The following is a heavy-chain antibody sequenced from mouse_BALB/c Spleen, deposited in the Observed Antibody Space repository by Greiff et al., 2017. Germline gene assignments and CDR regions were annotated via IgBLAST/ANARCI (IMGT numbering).Heavy chain of an antibody. J-gene: IGHJ3*01. CDR3: AHYGNWAY. Sequence: EVQLKESGAELVKPGASVKLSCTASGFTITDTYMHWVKQRPEQGLEWIGRIDPANGNTKYDPKFQGKATITADTSSNTAYLQLSSLTSEDTAVYYCAHYGNWAYWGQGTLVTVSA. V-gene: IGHV14-3*02. D-gene: IGHD2-1*01. CDR1: GFTITDTY. CDR2: IDPANGNT.